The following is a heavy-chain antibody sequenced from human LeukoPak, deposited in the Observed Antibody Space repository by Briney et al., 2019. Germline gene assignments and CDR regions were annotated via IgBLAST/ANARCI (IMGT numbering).Heavy chain of an antibody. CDR3: ARGGYIGYDWRLLFDY. V-gene: IGHV4-30-2*01. CDR1: GCSISSGGYS. J-gene: IGHJ4*02. CDR2: IYHSGST. D-gene: IGHD5-12*01. Sequence: SETLSLTCAVSGCSISSGGYSWSWIRQPPGKGLEWIGYIYHSGSTYYNPSLKRRVTISVDRSKNQFSLKLSSVTAADTAVYYCARGGYIGYDWRLLFDYWGQGTLVTVSS.